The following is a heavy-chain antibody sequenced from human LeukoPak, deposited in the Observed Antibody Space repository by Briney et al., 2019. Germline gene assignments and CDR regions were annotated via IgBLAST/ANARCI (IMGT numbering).Heavy chain of an antibody. Sequence: ASVKVSCKASGYTFTDYYMHWVRQAPGQGLEWMGRINPSSGGTIYAQIFQGRVTMTRDTSVSTAYMELSRLRSDDTAMYYCARQRSSGYPDYWGQGTLVTVSS. V-gene: IGHV1-2*06. CDR3: ARQRSSGYPDY. CDR2: INPSSGGT. J-gene: IGHJ4*02. D-gene: IGHD3-22*01. CDR1: GYTFTDYY.